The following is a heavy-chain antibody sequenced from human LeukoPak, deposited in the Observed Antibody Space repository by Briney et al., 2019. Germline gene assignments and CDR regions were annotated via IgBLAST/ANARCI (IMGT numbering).Heavy chain of an antibody. D-gene: IGHD6-6*01. CDR3: ARGGRSSSSWFDP. V-gene: IGHV4-61*02. Sequence: PSETLSLTCTVSGDSVSSSSYYWTRIRQSAGKGLEWIGRIYITGSTNYNPSLKSRVTIPLDTSKNQFSLKLTSVTVADTAVYYCARGGRSSSSWFDPWGQGTLVTVSS. CDR1: GDSVSSSSYY. J-gene: IGHJ5*02. CDR2: IYITGST.